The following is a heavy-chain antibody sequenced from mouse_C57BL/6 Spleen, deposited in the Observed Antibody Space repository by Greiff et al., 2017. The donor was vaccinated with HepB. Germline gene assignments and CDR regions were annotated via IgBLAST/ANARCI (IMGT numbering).Heavy chain of an antibody. CDR2: IDPSDSYT. V-gene: IGHV1-50*01. D-gene: IGHD3-3*01. CDR1: GYTFTSYW. Sequence: VQLQQPGAELVKPGASVKLSCKASGYTFTSYWMQWVKQRPGQGLERIGEIDPSDSYTNYNQKFKGKATLTVDTSSSTAYMQLSSLTSEDSAVYYCARGRNFDYWGQGTTLTVSS. CDR3: ARGRNFDY. J-gene: IGHJ2*01.